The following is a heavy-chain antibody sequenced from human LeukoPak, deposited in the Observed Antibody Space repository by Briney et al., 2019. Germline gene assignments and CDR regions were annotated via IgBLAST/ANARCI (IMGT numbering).Heavy chain of an antibody. CDR2: INPSGGST. Sequence: ASVKVSCKASGYTFTSYYMHWVRQAPGQGLEWMGLINPSGGSTTYAQKFQGRVTMTWDTSTSTVYMELSSLRAEDTAVYYCARRTKEHTYYDFWSGYYDYYYYGMDVWGQGTTVTVSS. V-gene: IGHV1-46*01. J-gene: IGHJ6*02. CDR3: ARRTKEHTYYDFWSGYYDYYYYGMDV. D-gene: IGHD3-3*01. CDR1: GYTFTSYY.